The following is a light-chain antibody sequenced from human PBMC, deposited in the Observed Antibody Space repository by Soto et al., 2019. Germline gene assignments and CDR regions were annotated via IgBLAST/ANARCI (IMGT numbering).Light chain of an antibody. J-gene: IGKJ3*01. CDR1: QSVNSN. CDR3: RHYIIWPLT. CDR2: GAS. V-gene: IGKV3-15*01. Sequence: EIVMTQSPATLSVSPGERATLSCRASQSVNSNLAWYQQKPGQAPRLLIYGASTRATGIPVRFSGSGSGTEFTLTISSLQFEDFSVYYCRHYIIWPLTFVPGTKVDIK.